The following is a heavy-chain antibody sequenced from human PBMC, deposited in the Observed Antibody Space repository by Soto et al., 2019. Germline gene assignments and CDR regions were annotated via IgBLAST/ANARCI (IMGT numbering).Heavy chain of an antibody. Sequence: GGSLRLSCAASGFTFSSYGMHWVRQAPGKGLEWVAVIWYDGSNKYYADSVKGRFTISRDNSKNTLYLQMNSLRAEDTAVYYCARAYGVGDYDSSGRFPYGMDVWGQG. CDR3: ARAYGVGDYDSSGRFPYGMDV. J-gene: IGHJ6*02. CDR2: IWYDGSNK. V-gene: IGHV3-33*01. D-gene: IGHD3-22*01. CDR1: GFTFSSYG.